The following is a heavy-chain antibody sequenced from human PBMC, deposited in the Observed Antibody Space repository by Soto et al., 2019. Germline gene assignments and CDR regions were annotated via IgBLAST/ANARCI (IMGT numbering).Heavy chain of an antibody. Sequence: AGGSLRLSCAASGFTLDDYAMHWVRQAPGKGLEWVSVITWNSGTIGYADSVKGRFTISRDNAKNSLFLQMNSLRAEDTALYYCAKDISGDDAFDIWGQGTMVTVSS. J-gene: IGHJ3*02. CDR3: AKDISGDDAFDI. CDR1: GFTLDDYA. V-gene: IGHV3-9*01. D-gene: IGHD7-27*01. CDR2: ITWNSGTI.